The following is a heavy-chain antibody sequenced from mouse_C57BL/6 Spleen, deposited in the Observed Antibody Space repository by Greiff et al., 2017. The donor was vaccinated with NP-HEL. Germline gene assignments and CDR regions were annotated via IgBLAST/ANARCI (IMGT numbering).Heavy chain of an antibody. CDR3: ARRTTVDPPRAY. V-gene: IGHV1-54*01. J-gene: IGHJ3*01. D-gene: IGHD1-1*01. CDR1: GYAFTNYL. Sequence: QVQLQQSGAELVRPGTSVKVSCKASGYAFTNYLIEWVKQRPGQGLEWIGVINPGSGGTNYNEKFKGKATLTADKSSSTAYMQLSSLTSEDSAVYFWARRTTVDPPRAYWGQGTLVTVSA. CDR2: INPGSGGT.